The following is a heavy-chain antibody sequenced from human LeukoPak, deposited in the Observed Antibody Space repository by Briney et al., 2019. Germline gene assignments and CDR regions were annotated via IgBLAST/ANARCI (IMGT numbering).Heavy chain of an antibody. Sequence: SRGSLRLSCAASGFTVSSNYMTWVRQAPGQGLEWVSVIYFGGTTYYADSVKGRFIISRDNSKNTVYLQMNSLRVEDTAVYYCARGDGVYVYWGQGTLVTVSS. V-gene: IGHV3-53*01. CDR2: IYFGGTT. J-gene: IGHJ4*02. CDR3: ARGDGVYVY. CDR1: GFTVSSNY. D-gene: IGHD5/OR15-5a*01.